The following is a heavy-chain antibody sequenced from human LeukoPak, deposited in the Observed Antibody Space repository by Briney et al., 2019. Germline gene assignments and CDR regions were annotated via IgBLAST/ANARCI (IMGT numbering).Heavy chain of an antibody. V-gene: IGHV2-5*02. CDR3: AHRGYYYYGMDV. CDR1: GLSRGTRGVG. Sequence: SGRTLGHPTQALTLTCTCSGLSRGTRGVGVGWIRQPPVKAVEWLALIYWDEDKRYNPSLESRLTITNDTSKNQVVLTMTNMDPVDTATYYCAHRGYYYYGMDVWGKGTTVTVSS. J-gene: IGHJ6*04. CDR2: IYWDEDK.